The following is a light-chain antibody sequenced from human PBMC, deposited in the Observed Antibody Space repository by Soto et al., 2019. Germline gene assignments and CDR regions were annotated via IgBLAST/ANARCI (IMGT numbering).Light chain of an antibody. V-gene: IGKV3-11*01. J-gene: IGKJ5*01. CDR3: HQYNNWPPST. CDR2: DAS. CDR1: QSVSSY. Sequence: VLTQSPATLSLSPGERATLSCRASQSVSSYLAWYQQKPGQAPRLLIYDASNRATGIPARFSGSGSGTDFTLTISRLEPEDFAVYCCHQYNNWPPSTFGQGTRLEIK.